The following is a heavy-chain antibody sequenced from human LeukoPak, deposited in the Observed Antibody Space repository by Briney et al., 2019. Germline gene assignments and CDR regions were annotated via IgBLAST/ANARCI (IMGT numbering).Heavy chain of an antibody. J-gene: IGHJ4*02. V-gene: IGHV5-51*01. CDR2: MSPGDSDT. Sequence: GESLKISCKGSGYSFTNYWIGWVRQMPGKGLEWMGIMSPGDSDTRYSPSFQGQVTISADKSISTAYLQWSSLKSSDTAMYYCARQDWNYVADYWGQGTLVTVSS. CDR1: GYSFTNYW. D-gene: IGHD1-7*01. CDR3: ARQDWNYVADY.